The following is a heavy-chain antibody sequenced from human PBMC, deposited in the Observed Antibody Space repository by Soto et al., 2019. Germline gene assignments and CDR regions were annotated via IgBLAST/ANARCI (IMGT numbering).Heavy chain of an antibody. J-gene: IGHJ4*02. Sequence: GGSLRLSCAASGFTFSSYAMSWVRQAPGKGLEWVSAISGSGGSTYYADSVKGRFTISRDNSKNTLYLQMNSLRAEDTAVYYCAKHSYAAEYSGYDFDYWGQGTLVTVSS. CDR1: GFTFSSYA. D-gene: IGHD5-12*01. V-gene: IGHV3-23*01. CDR3: AKHSYAAEYSGYDFDY. CDR2: ISGSGGST.